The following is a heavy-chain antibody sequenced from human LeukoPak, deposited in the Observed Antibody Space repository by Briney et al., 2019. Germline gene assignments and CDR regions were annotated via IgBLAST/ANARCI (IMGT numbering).Heavy chain of an antibody. Sequence: SETLSLTCAVSGGSISSGGYSWSWIRQPPGKGLEWIGYIYHSGSTYYNPSLKSRVTISVDRSKNQFSLKLSSVTAADTAVYYCARWALETESGYYDYWGQGTLVTVSS. D-gene: IGHD3-22*01. J-gene: IGHJ4*02. CDR2: IYHSGST. V-gene: IGHV4-30-2*01. CDR3: ARWALETESGYYDY. CDR1: GGSISSGGYS.